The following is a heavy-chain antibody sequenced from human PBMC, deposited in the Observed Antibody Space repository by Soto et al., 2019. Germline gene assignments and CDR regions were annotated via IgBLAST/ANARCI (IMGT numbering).Heavy chain of an antibody. J-gene: IGHJ3*02. CDR1: GFTFSSYG. CDR3: ARDPVLPRAFDI. CDR2: IWYDGSNK. Sequence: QSGGSLRLSCAASGFTFSSYGMHWVRQAPGKGLEWVAVIWYDGSNKYYADSVKGRFTISRDNSKNTLYLQMNSLRAEDTAVYYCARDPVLPRAFDIWGQGTMVTVSS. D-gene: IGHD3-10*01. V-gene: IGHV3-33*01.